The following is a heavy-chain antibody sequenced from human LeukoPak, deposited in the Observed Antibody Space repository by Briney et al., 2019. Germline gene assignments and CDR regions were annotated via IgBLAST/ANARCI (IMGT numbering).Heavy chain of an antibody. V-gene: IGHV4-59*01. J-gene: IGHJ5*02. Sequence: SETLSLTCTVSGGSISSYYWSWIRQPPGKGLEWIGYIYYSGSTNYNPSLKSRVTISVDTSKNQFSLKLSSVTAADTAVYYCAREISNWFDPWGQGTLVTVSS. D-gene: IGHD3-3*01. CDR3: AREISNWFDP. CDR2: IYYSGST. CDR1: GGSISSYY.